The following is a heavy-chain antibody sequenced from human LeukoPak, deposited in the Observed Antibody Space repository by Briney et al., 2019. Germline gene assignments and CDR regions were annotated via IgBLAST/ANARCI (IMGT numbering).Heavy chain of an antibody. V-gene: IGHV3-15*01. CDR3: ATRITISGVVIDC. CDR1: GFTFSNAW. D-gene: IGHD3-3*01. Sequence: GGSLRLSCAASGFTFSNAWMSWVRQAPGKGLEWVGRIKSKTDGGTTDYAALVKGRFTISRDDSKNTLYLQMNSLKTEDTAVYYCATRITISGVVIDCWGQGTLVTVSS. J-gene: IGHJ4*02. CDR2: IKSKTDGGTT.